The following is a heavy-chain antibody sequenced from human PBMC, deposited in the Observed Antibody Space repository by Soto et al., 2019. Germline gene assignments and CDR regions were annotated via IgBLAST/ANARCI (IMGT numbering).Heavy chain of an antibody. Sequence: ASVKVSCEASGYTFTSSGISWERQAPGQGLEWMGWITAYNGNTNYAQMLQGRVTMTTDTSTSTAYMELRSLRSDDTAVYYCARFGPERERLGYCYVFDIWGQGTMVTASS. D-gene: IGHD1-1*01. CDR1: GYTFTSSG. V-gene: IGHV1-18*04. J-gene: IGHJ3*02. CDR2: ITAYNGNT. CDR3: ARFGPERERLGYCYVFDI.